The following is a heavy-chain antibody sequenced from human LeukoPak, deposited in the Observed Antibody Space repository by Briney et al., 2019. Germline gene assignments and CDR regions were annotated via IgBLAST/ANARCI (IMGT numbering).Heavy chain of an antibody. V-gene: IGHV1-2*02. CDR1: GYTFTNYD. Sequence: ASVKVSCKASGYTFTNYDMNWVRQATGQGLEWMGWINPNSGGTNYAQKFQGRVTMTRDTSISTAYMELSRLRSDDTAVYYCAREGDCSSTSCYYGMDVWGQGTTVTVSS. D-gene: IGHD2-2*01. J-gene: IGHJ6*02. CDR3: AREGDCSSTSCYYGMDV. CDR2: INPNSGGT.